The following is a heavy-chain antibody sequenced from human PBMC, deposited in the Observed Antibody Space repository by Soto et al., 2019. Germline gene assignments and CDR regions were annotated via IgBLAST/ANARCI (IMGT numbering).Heavy chain of an antibody. CDR3: ARLTPVSIGSYSGY. J-gene: IGHJ4*02. V-gene: IGHV3-53*01. CDR1: GFTVSNNY. D-gene: IGHD1-26*01. Sequence: GGSLRLSCATSGFTVSNNYMSWVRQAPGKGLEWVSTFYRDGTTYYADSVRGRFTISRDNSKNTLYLQMNSLRAEDTAVYYCARLTPVSIGSYSGYWGQGTLVTVSS. CDR2: FYRDGTT.